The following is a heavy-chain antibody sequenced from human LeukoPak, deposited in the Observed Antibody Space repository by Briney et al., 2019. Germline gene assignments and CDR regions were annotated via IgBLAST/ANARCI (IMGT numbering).Heavy chain of an antibody. Sequence: ASVKVSCKASGYTFTNYYMHWVRQAPGQGLEWMGIINPSGGSTSYAQKFQGRVTMARDMSTSTVYMELSSLRSEDTAVYYCARDLRAFGGVIVPFDYWGQGTLVTVSS. CDR1: GYTFTNYY. CDR2: INPSGGST. D-gene: IGHD3-16*02. V-gene: IGHV1-46*01. J-gene: IGHJ4*02. CDR3: ARDLRAFGGVIVPFDY.